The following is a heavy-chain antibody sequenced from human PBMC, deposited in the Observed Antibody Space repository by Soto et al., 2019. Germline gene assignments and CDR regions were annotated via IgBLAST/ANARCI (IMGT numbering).Heavy chain of an antibody. J-gene: IGHJ4*02. CDR1: GGSISSGGYY. CDR2: IYYSGST. CDR3: ARGLNSYQLLSLFDY. D-gene: IGHD2-2*01. V-gene: IGHV4-31*03. Sequence: SETLSLTCTVSGGSISSGGYYWSWIRQHPGKGLEWIGYIYYSGSTYYNPSLKSRVTISVDTSKNQFSLKLSSVTAADTAVYYCARGLNSYQLLSLFDYWGQGTLVTVSS.